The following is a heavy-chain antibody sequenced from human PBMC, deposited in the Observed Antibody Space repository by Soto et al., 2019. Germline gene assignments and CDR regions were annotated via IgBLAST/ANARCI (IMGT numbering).Heavy chain of an antibody. Sequence: ASVKVSCKASGYTLTSYAMHWVRQAPGQRLEWMGWINAGNGNTKYSQKFQGRVTITRDTSASTAYMELSSLRSEDTAVYYCARDRYDSSGFIIGVYWGQGTLVTVSS. D-gene: IGHD3-22*01. CDR3: ARDRYDSSGFIIGVY. V-gene: IGHV1-3*01. CDR1: GYTLTSYA. J-gene: IGHJ4*02. CDR2: INAGNGNT.